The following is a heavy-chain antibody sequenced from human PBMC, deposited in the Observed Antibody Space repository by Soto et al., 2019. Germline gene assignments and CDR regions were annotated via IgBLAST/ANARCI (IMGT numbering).Heavy chain of an antibody. J-gene: IGHJ5*02. CDR1: LYIFTIYW. CDR2: INPGDSDT. Sequence: SFHFSLYIFTIYWIAWVRQMPGEGLEWMAIINPGDSDTRYSPSFQGQVTMSADKSINTAYLQWSSLKASDTAMYYCARPDSTGWYDHWGQGTLVTVSS. D-gene: IGHD6-19*01. V-gene: IGHV5-51*01. CDR3: ARPDSTGWYDH.